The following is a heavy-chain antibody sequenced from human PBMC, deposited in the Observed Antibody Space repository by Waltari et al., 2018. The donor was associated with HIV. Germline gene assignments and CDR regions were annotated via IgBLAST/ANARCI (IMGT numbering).Heavy chain of an antibody. CDR1: GDSVSSGIHY. Sequence: QVQLQESGPGLVKPSETLSLTCTVSGDSVSSGIHYWSWIRQPPGKGLEWIGYISYTGKTNYNPSLKSRLTLSIDTSRNSFSLKLISVTAADTAVYYCARAMVDYADYTKPLDYWGQGTLVTVSS. J-gene: IGHJ4*02. CDR2: ISYTGKT. D-gene: IGHD4-17*01. V-gene: IGHV4-61*03. CDR3: ARAMVDYADYTKPLDY.